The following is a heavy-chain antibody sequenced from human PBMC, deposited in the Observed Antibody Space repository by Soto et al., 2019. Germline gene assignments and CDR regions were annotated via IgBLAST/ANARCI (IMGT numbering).Heavy chain of an antibody. CDR3: AKDIGIGGSYYVVDY. J-gene: IGHJ4*02. CDR1: GFTYSSYG. Sequence: GGSLRLSCAASGFTYSSYGLHWVRQAPGKGLEWVAVISEDGTNKYYVDSVKGRFTISRDNSKNTLNLQMNSLRAEDTAVYYCAKDIGIGGSYYVVDYWGQGTLVTVSS. V-gene: IGHV3-30*18. D-gene: IGHD1-26*01. CDR2: ISEDGTNK.